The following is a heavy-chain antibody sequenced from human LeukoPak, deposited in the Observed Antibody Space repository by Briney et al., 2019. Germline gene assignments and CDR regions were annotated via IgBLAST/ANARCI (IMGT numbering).Heavy chain of an antibody. J-gene: IGHJ4*02. CDR2: ISWNSGSI. D-gene: IGHD2-15*01. Sequence: PGGSLRLSCAASGFTFDDYAMHWVRQAPGKGLEWVSGISWNSGSIGYADSVKGRLTISRDNAKNSLYLQMNSLRAEDTALYYCAKAALGYCSGGSCFFDYWGQGTLVTVSS. CDR3: AKAALGYCSGGSCFFDY. V-gene: IGHV3-9*01. CDR1: GFTFDDYA.